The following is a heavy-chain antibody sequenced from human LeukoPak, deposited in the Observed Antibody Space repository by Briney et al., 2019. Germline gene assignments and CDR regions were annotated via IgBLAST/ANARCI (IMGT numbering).Heavy chain of an antibody. CDR1: GFPFRSHW. V-gene: IGHV3-74*01. D-gene: IGHD2-15*01. CDR3: ARSLGYSSGG. CDR2: ISTDGTTT. Sequence: GGSLRLSCAASGFPFRSHWMHWVRQVQRRGLVWVSHISTDGTTTNYADSVKGRFTISRDNAKDTLYLQLNSLRAEDTAIYYCARSLGYSSGGWGQGTLVTVSS. J-gene: IGHJ4*02.